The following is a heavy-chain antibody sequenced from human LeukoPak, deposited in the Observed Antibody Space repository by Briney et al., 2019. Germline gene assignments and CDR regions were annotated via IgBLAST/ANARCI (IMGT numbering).Heavy chain of an antibody. CDR1: GGSITTTNF. D-gene: IGHD1-26*01. V-gene: IGHV4-4*02. CDR2: ISLRGRT. CDR3: SRESGPYCPFGH. J-gene: IGHJ5*02. Sequence: SETLSLTCGVSGGSITTTNFWSWVRQPPGGGLEWIGEISLRGRTQYNPSLKSRVNISIDGSKNHLYLSPASVTAADTAVYYCSRESGPYCPFGHWGQGTLVAVTS.